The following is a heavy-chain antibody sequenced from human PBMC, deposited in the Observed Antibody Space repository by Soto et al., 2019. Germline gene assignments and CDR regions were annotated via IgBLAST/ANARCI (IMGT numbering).Heavy chain of an antibody. CDR2: IYIGGST. CDR3: ARSPGVSSSHPGWLGMDV. Sequence: EVQLVETGGGLIQPGGSLRLSCAASGFTVSSNYMSWVRQAPGKGLECVSVIYIGGSTYYADSVKGRFTISRDNSKNTLYLQMNSLRAEDTAVYYCARSPGVSSSHPGWLGMDVWGQGTTVTVSS. V-gene: IGHV3-53*02. J-gene: IGHJ6*02. D-gene: IGHD6-6*01. CDR1: GFTVSSNY.